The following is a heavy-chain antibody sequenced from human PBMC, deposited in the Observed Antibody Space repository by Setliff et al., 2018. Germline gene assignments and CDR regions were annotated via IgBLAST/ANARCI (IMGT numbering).Heavy chain of an antibody. CDR1: GGSISSSSYY. V-gene: IGHV4-39*01. Sequence: LSLTCTVSGGSISSSSYYWGWIRQPPGKGLEWIGSIYYSGSTYYNPSLKSRVTISVDTSKNQFSLKLSSVTAADTAVYFCARLGSARYDSSGYYPDNWFDPWGQGTLVTVSS. J-gene: IGHJ5*02. CDR2: IYYSGST. D-gene: IGHD3-22*01. CDR3: ARLGSARYDSSGYYPDNWFDP.